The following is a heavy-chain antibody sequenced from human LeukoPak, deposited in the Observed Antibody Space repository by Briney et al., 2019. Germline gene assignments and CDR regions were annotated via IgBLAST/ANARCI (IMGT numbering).Heavy chain of an antibody. CDR3: ARASIAARWGIDP. CDR2: INHSGST. J-gene: IGHJ5*02. Sequence: KASETLSLTCAVYGGSFSGYYWSWIRQPPGKGLEWIGEINHSGSTNYNPSLKSRVTISVDTSKNQFSLKLSSVTAADTAVYYCARASIAARWGIDPWGQGTLVTVSS. D-gene: IGHD6-6*01. V-gene: IGHV4-34*01. CDR1: GGSFSGYY.